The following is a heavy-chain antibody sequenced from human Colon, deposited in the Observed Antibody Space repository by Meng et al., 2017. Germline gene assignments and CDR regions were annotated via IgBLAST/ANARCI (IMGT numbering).Heavy chain of an antibody. V-gene: IGHV3-23*01. CDR3: VKDYVGVPTTLLH. D-gene: IGHD2-2*01. J-gene: IGHJ4*02. Sequence: GESLKSPCEASGFTFSSYAMNWVRQAPGKGLEWVSGIIGSGDSASYAESVKGRFTISRDNSKNTAYRQMNSLRAEDTALYYCVKDYVGVPTTLLHWGQGTPVTVSS. CDR2: IIGSGDSA. CDR1: GFTFSSYA.